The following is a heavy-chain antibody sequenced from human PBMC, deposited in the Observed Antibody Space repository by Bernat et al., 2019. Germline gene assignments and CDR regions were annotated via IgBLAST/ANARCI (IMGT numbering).Heavy chain of an antibody. Sequence: QLQLQESGPGLVKPSETLSLTCTVSGGSISSSSYYWGWIRQPPGKGLEWIGSIYYSGSTYYNPSLKGRVTISVDTSKNQFSLKLSSVTAADTAVYYCARRPLDFWSGLDYWGQGTLVTVSS. CDR2: IYYSGST. CDR3: ARRPLDFWSGLDY. V-gene: IGHV4-39*01. CDR1: GGSISSSSYY. D-gene: IGHD3-3*01. J-gene: IGHJ4*02.